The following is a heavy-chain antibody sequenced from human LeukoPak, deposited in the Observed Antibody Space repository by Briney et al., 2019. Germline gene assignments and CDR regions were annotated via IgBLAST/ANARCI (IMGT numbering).Heavy chain of an antibody. CDR3: ARSPPVLRFLEWLLTFDY. CDR2: INHSGST. V-gene: IGHV4-34*01. J-gene: IGHJ4*02. D-gene: IGHD3-3*01. Sequence: PSETLSLTCAVYGGSFSGYYWSWIRQPPGKGLEWIGEINHSGSTNYNPSLKSRVTISVDTSKNQFSLKLSSVTAADTAVYYCARSPPVLRFLEWLLTFDYWGQGTLVTVSS. CDR1: GGSFSGYY.